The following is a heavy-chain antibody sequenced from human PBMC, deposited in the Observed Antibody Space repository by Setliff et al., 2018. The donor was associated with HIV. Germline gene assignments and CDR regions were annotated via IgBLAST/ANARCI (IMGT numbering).Heavy chain of an antibody. Sequence: ASVKVSCKASGYTLTTYGIRWVRQAPGQGPEWMGWINTETGNPMYAQGFRGRLVFSLDTSVNTAYLQINSLKAEDTAMYYCARVGSYWSTFDYWGQGALVTVSS. J-gene: IGHJ4*02. V-gene: IGHV7-4-1*02. CDR2: INTETGNP. CDR3: ARVGSYWSTFDY. CDR1: GYTLTTYG. D-gene: IGHD2-8*02.